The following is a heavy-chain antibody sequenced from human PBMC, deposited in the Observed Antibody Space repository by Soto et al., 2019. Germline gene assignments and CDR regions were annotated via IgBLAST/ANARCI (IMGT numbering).Heavy chain of an antibody. D-gene: IGHD6-13*01. J-gene: IGHJ4*02. CDR2: IYSGGGT. Sequence: EVQLVESGGGLIQAGGSLRLSCAVSGFTVISSYMIWVRQAPGKGLECVSRIYSGGGTYYVDSVKGRFTISRDNSKNTLYLQMNTLRSEDTAVYYYASMIQAAATYWSQGTLVTVSS. V-gene: IGHV3-53*01. CDR1: GFTVISSY. CDR3: ASMIQAAATY.